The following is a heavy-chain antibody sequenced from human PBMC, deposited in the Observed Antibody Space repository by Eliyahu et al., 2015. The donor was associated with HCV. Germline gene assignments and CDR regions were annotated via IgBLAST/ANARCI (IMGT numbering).Heavy chain of an antibody. J-gene: IGHJ4*02. D-gene: IGHD3-9*01. CDR2: IYYSGST. CDR3: ARDEYYDILTGYRSGFDY. CDR1: GGSISSSSYY. V-gene: IGHV4-39*07. Sequence: QLQLQESGPGLVKPSETLSLTCTVSGGSISSSSYYWGWIRQPPGKGLEWIGSIYYSGSTYYNPSLNSRVTISVDTSKNQFSLKLSSVTAADTAVYYCARDEYYDILTGYRSGFDYWGQGTLVTVSS.